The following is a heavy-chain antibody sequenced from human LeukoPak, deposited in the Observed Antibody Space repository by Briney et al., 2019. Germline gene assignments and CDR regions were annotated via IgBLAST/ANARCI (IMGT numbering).Heavy chain of an antibody. CDR2: IHQHGSKE. Sequence: PGGSLRLSCVASGFTFSSYWMHWVRQAPGKGLEWVANIHQHGSKENYVDSVKGRFTISRDNAKNSLYLQMNSLRAEDTAVYYCARDLSLYCSGGSCYSLNYWGQGTLVTVSS. D-gene: IGHD2-15*01. J-gene: IGHJ4*02. CDR3: ARDLSLYCSGGSCYSLNY. V-gene: IGHV3-7*01. CDR1: GFTFSSYW.